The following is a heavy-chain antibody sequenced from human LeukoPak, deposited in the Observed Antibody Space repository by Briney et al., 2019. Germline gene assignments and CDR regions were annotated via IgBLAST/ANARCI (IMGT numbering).Heavy chain of an antibody. Sequence: KSSETLSLTCTVSGYSISSGYYWGWIRQPPGKGLEWIGSIYHSGSTYYNPSLKSRVTISVDTSKNQFSLKLSSVTAADTAVYYCASRKLGNDYWGQGTLVTVSS. CDR3: ASRKLGNDY. V-gene: IGHV4-38-2*02. J-gene: IGHJ4*02. D-gene: IGHD7-27*01. CDR1: GYSISSGYY. CDR2: IYHSGST.